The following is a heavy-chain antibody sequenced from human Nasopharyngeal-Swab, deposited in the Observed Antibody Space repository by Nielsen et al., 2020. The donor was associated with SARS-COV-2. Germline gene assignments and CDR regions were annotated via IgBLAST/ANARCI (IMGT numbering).Heavy chain of an antibody. CDR2: INPDGGST. CDR3: ARDSARQSFDY. Sequence: ASVKVSCKASGYTLPSHYMHWVRLAPGQGLEWMGVINPDGGSTNYAQKFLGRIIMTRDTSTSTVYMELSSLRSEDTAVFYCARDSARQSFDYWGQGTLLTVSS. CDR1: GYTLPSHY. D-gene: IGHD6-19*01. J-gene: IGHJ4*02. V-gene: IGHV1-46*01.